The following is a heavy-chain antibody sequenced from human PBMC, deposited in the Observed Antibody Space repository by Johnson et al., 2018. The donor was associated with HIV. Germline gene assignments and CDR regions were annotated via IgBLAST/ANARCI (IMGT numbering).Heavy chain of an antibody. V-gene: IGHV3-30*03. CDR2: ISYDGSNH. Sequence: QVQLVESGGGVVQPGRSLRLSCAASGFTFSSYGMHWVRQAPGKGLAWVAVISYDGSNHYYADSVKGRFTISSDNSKNMLDLQMNSLGAGDAAVYYCARDYRGRTVDAFDVWGQGTLVIVSS. D-gene: IGHD3-16*02. CDR3: ARDYRGRTVDAFDV. CDR1: GFTFSSYG. J-gene: IGHJ3*01.